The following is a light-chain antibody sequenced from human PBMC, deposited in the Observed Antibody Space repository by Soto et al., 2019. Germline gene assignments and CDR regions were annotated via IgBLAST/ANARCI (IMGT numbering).Light chain of an antibody. CDR2: GNT. CDR3: QSYDSSLSGSRV. J-gene: IGLJ1*01. Sequence: QSVLTQPPSVSGAPGQRVTISCTGSSSNIGAGYDVHWYQQIPGTAPKLLIYGNTNRPSGVPDRFSGSKSGSSASLAITGLLAEDEADYYCQSYDSSLSGSRVFGSGPSSPS. V-gene: IGLV1-40*01. CDR1: SSNIGAGYD.